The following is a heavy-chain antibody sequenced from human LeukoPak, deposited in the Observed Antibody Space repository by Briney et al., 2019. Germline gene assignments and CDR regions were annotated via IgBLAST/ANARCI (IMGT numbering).Heavy chain of an antibody. CDR3: AREAEQWLTGGGYFEN. CDR1: GYTFSNYS. J-gene: IGHJ4*02. V-gene: IGHV1-18*01. Sequence: GASVKVSFKASGYTFSNYSITWGRQAPGQGLEWMGWISAYNGNTNYAQKFQGRVTMTTDTSTSTVYMELRSLRSDDTAFYYCAREAEQWLTGGGYFENWGQGTLVTVSS. D-gene: IGHD6-19*01. CDR2: ISAYNGNT.